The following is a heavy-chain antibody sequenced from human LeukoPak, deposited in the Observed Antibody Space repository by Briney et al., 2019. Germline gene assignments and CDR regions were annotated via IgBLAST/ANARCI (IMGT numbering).Heavy chain of an antibody. CDR2: IYYSGST. CDR1: GGSISSYY. J-gene: IGHJ6*02. CDR3: ARQRHGMDV. V-gene: IGHV4-59*08. Sequence: SETLSLTCTVFGGSISSYYWSWIRQPPGKGLEWIGYIYYSGSTNYNPSLKSRVTISVDTSKNQFSLKLSSVTAADTAVYYCARQRHGMDVWGQGTTVTVSS.